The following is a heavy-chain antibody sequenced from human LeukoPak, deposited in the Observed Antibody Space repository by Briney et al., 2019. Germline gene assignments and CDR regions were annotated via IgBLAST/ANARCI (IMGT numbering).Heavy chain of an antibody. J-gene: IGHJ3*02. CDR2: INHSGST. Sequence: PLETLSLTCAVYGGSFSGYYWSWIRQPSGKGLEWIGEINHSGSTNYNPSLKSRVTISVDTSKNQFSLKLSSVTAADTAVYYCARSGYSFFDIWGQGTMVTVSS. D-gene: IGHD5-18*01. CDR1: GGSFSGYY. CDR3: ARSGYSFFDI. V-gene: IGHV4-34*01.